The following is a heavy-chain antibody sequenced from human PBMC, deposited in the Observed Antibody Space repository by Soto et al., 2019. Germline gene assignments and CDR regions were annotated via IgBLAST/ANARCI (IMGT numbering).Heavy chain of an antibody. CDR1: GFTFSDFA. J-gene: IGHJ3*02. V-gene: IGHV3-23*01. CDR2: IGTSGGTA. CDR3: GKDPNGDYIGAFDI. Sequence: EVHLLESGGGLVQPGGSLRLSCAASGFTFSDFAMSWVRQAPGKGLEWVSGIGTSGGTAHLADSVKGRFTISRDNSKSTLYLQMKSLRVEDTAIYYCGKDPNGDYIGAFDIWGQGTMVTVSS. D-gene: IGHD4-17*01.